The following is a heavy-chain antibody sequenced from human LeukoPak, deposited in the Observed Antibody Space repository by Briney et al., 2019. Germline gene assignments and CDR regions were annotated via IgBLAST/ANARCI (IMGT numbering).Heavy chain of an antibody. Sequence: ASVKVSCKASGYTFTNYAMNWVRQAPGQGLEWMGWISAYNGNTELAQKFQGRVTLATDASTSTAYAELRSLTSGDTAVYFCARGGSRSRRGDDAFDIWGQGTMVTVSS. CDR3: ARGGSRSRRGDDAFDI. J-gene: IGHJ3*02. D-gene: IGHD3-10*01. V-gene: IGHV1-18*01. CDR2: ISAYNGNT. CDR1: GYTFTNYA.